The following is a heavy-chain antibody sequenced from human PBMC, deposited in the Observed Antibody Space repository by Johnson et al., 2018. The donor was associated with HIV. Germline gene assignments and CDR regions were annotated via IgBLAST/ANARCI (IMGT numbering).Heavy chain of an antibody. CDR3: TTNYVLGGLIAFHM. D-gene: IGHD4/OR15-4a*01. CDR1: GFTFSSYA. Sequence: QVQLVESGGGVVQPGRSLRLSCAASGFTFSSYAMHWVRQAPGKGLEWVAVISYDGGTTDYAAPVKGRFTISRDDSKNTLYLQMNSLKTEDTAVYYCTTNYVLGGLIAFHMWGQGTMVTVSS. V-gene: IGHV3-30*04. CDR2: ISYDGGTT. J-gene: IGHJ3*02.